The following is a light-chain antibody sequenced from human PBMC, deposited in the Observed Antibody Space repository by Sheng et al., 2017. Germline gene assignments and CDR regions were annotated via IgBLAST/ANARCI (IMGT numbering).Light chain of an antibody. CDR3: LKHNNYLFT. CDR1: QDISNC. Sequence: DIQMTQSPSSVSASVGDRVTITCQASQDISNCLNWYQQKPGKVPKRLIYAASSLQSGVPSRFSGSGSGTEFTLTISSLQPDDFATYYCLKHNNYLFTFGGGTKVEIK. CDR2: AAS. J-gene: IGKJ4*01. V-gene: IGKV1-17*03.